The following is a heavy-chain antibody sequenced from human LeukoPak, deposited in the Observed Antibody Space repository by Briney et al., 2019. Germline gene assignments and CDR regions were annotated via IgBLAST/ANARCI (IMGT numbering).Heavy chain of an antibody. V-gene: IGHV3-7*01. D-gene: IGHD3-3*01. CDR2: IKQDGSEK. J-gene: IGHJ6*03. CDR3: ARAKVTYYDFWSGYTYYYYMDV. Sequence: GGSLRLSCAASGFTFSSYWMSWVRQAPGKGLEWVANIKQDGSEKYYVDSVKGRFTTSRDNAKNSLYLQMNSLRAEDTAVYYCARAKVTYYDFWSGYTYYYYMDVWGKGTTVTVSS. CDR1: GFTFSSYW.